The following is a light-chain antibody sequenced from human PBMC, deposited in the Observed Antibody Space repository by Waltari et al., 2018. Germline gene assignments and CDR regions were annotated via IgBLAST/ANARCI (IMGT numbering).Light chain of an antibody. Sequence: QSALTQPPSASGSPGQSVTISCTAPSSYVGCDNFVSWYQQHPGKAPSLLISDVRKRPSGVPDRFSGSRSGTTASLTVSGLQAEDEADYYCSSTSSSGLYFVFGTGTRLTVL. V-gene: IGLV2-8*01. CDR1: SSYVGCDNF. CDR3: SSTSSSGLYFV. J-gene: IGLJ1*01. CDR2: DVR.